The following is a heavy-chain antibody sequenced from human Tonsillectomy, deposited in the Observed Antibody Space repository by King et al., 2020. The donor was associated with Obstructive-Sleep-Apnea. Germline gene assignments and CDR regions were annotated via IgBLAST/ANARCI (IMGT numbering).Heavy chain of an antibody. CDR2: MSYDGKIK. CDR3: ASAAMRAPAFDY. CDR1: GFTFSSYG. Sequence: VQLVESGGGVVQPGRSLRLSCAASGFTFSSYGMHWVRQAPGKGLEWVALMSYDGKIKFYVDSVKGRFTISRDTAKNTLYLQMSSLRAEDTAVYYCASAAMRAPAFDYWGQGTLVTVSS. J-gene: IGHJ4*02. D-gene: IGHD2-2*01. V-gene: IGHV3-30*03.